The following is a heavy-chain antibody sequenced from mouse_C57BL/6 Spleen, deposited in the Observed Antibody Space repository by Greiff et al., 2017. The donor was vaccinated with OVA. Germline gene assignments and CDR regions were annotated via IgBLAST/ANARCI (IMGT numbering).Heavy chain of an antibody. CDR1: GYAFSSYW. V-gene: IGHV1-80*01. Sequence: VKLMESGAELVKPGASVKISCKASGYAFSSYWMNWVKQRPGKGLEWIGQIYPGDGDTNYNGKFKGKATLTADKSSSTAYMQLSSLTSEDSAVYFCARGFYYDYMFAYWGQGTLVTVSA. CDR2: IYPGDGDT. D-gene: IGHD2-4*01. CDR3: ARGFYYDYMFAY. J-gene: IGHJ3*01.